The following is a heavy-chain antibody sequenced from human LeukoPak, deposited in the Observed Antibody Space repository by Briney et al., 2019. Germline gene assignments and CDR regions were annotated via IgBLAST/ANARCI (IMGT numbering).Heavy chain of an antibody. CDR3: AKVANSGSYYFVDY. D-gene: IGHD1-26*01. J-gene: IGHJ4*02. V-gene: IGHV3-23*01. CDR2: ISGSGGST. Sequence: PEGSLTLSCAASGFTFSSYAMSWVRQAPGKGLEWVSAISGSGGSTYYADSVKGRFTISRDNSKNTLYLQMNSLRVEDTAVYYCAKVANSGSYYFVDYWGQGTLVTVSS. CDR1: GFTFSSYA.